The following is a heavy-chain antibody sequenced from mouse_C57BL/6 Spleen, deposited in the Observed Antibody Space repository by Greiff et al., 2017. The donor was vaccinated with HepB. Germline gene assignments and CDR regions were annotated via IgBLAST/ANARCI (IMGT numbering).Heavy chain of an antibody. J-gene: IGHJ2*01. V-gene: IGHV5-15*04. CDR1: GFTFSDYG. CDR2: ISNLAYSI. Sequence: EVKVEESGGGLVQPGGSLKLSCAASGFTFSDYGMAWVRQAPRKGPEWVAFISNLAYSIYYADTVTGRFTISRENAKNTLYLEMSSLRSEDTAMYYCARQAGDYYGSSYFDYWGQGTTLTVSS. CDR3: ARQAGDYYGSSYFDY. D-gene: IGHD1-1*01.